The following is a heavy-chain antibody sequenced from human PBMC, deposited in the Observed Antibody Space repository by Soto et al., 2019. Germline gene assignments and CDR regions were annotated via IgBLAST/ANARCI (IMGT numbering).Heavy chain of an antibody. J-gene: IGHJ2*01. CDR2: IIPIFGTA. CDR3: ARDRLGYGGNSYWYFDL. D-gene: IGHD4-17*01. Sequence: GASVKVSCKASGGTFSSYAISWVRQAPGQGLEWMGGIIPIFGTANYAQKFQGRVTITADESTSTAYMELSSLRSEDTAVYYCARDRLGYGGNSYWYFDLWGRGTLVTVS. V-gene: IGHV1-69*13. CDR1: GGTFSSYA.